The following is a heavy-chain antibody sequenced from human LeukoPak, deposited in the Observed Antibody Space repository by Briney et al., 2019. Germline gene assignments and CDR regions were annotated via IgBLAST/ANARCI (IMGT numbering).Heavy chain of an antibody. CDR1: GGSISSGGYS. CDR2: IYHSGST. J-gene: IGHJ6*02. CDR3: ARTADLDYYDSSGKIYGMDV. Sequence: SETLSLTCAVSGGSISSGGYSWSWIRQPPGKGLEWIGYIYHSGSTNYNPSLKSRVTISVDTSKNQFSLKLSSVTAADTAVCYCARTADLDYYDSSGKIYGMDVWGQGTTVTVSS. V-gene: IGHV4-30-2*01. D-gene: IGHD3-22*01.